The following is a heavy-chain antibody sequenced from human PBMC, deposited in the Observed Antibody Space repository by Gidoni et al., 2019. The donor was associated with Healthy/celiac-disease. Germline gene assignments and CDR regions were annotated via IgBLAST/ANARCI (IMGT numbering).Heavy chain of an antibody. CDR2: ISSSSSYI. J-gene: IGHJ4*02. V-gene: IGHV3-21*01. CDR1: GFTFSSYS. D-gene: IGHD3-22*01. Sequence: EVQLVESGGGLVKTGGSLRLSCAASGFTFSSYSMNWVRQAPGKGLDWVSSISSSSSYIYYADSVKGRFTISRDNAKNSLYLQMNSLRAEDTAVYYCARDPSSGYPLGYWGQGTLVTVSS. CDR3: ARDPSSGYPLGY.